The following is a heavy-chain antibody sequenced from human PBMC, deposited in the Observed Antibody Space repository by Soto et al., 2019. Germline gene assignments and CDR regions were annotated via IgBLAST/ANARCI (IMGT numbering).Heavy chain of an antibody. CDR1: GYTLTTYG. D-gene: IGHD2-8*01. V-gene: IGHV1-18*04. CDR2: ISPYNGNT. J-gene: IGHJ6*02. CDR3: AREGTSHSRTSYYYSGMDV. Sequence: ASVKVSCKASGYTLTTYGISWVRQAPGQGLEWMGWISPYNGNTNYARKVQGRLTMTTDTSTNTAYMELRSLRSDDTAVYYCAREGTSHSRTSYYYSGMDVWDQGNTVTVSS.